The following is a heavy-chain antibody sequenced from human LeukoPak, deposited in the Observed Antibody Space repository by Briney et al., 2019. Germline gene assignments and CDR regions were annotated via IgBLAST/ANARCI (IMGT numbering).Heavy chain of an antibody. CDR2: IYYSGST. D-gene: IGHD3-3*01. V-gene: IGHV4-59*12. Sequence: SETLSLTCTVSGGSISSYYWSWIRQPPGKGLEWIGYIYYSGSTNYNPSLKSRVTISVDTSKNQFSLKLSSVTAADTAVYYCARIPTGYYDFWSGYYREGDYWGQGTLVTVSS. CDR3: ARIPTGYYDFWSGYYREGDY. CDR1: GGSISSYY. J-gene: IGHJ4*02.